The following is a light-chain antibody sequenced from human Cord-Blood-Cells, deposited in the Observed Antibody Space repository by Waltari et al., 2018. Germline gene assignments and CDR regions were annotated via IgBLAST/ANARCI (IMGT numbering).Light chain of an antibody. CDR2: DVS. V-gene: IGLV2-14*01. Sequence: QSALTQPASVSGSPGQSITISCTGTSSDVGGYNYVSWYQQHPGKAPKLMLYDVSNRPSGVSNRLSGSKSGNTASLTIAGLQAEDEADYYCSSYTSSSTLVFGTGTKVTVL. J-gene: IGLJ1*01. CDR1: SSDVGGYNY. CDR3: SSYTSSSTLV.